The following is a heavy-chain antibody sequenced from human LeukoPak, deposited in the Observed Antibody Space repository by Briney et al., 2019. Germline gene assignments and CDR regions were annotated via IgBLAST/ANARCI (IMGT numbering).Heavy chain of an antibody. CDR2: IKQDGSEK. Sequence: GGSLRLSCAASGFTFSSYWMSWVRQAPGKGREWVANIKQDGSEKYYVDSVKGRFTISRDNAKNSLYLQMNSLRAEDTAVYYCARALRYFDWLLLGNPYYFDYWGQGTLVTVSS. D-gene: IGHD3-9*01. CDR1: GFTFSSYW. J-gene: IGHJ4*02. V-gene: IGHV3-7*04. CDR3: ARALRYFDWLLLGNPYYFDY.